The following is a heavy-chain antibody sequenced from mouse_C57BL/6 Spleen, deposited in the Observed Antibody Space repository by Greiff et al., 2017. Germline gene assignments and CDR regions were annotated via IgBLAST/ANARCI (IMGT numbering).Heavy chain of an antibody. CDR1: GFTFSSYA. D-gene: IGHD3-2*02. Sequence: EVKLVEPGGGLVKPGGSLKLSCAASGFTFSSYAMSWVRQTPEKRLEWVATISDGGSYTYYPDNVKGRFTISRDNAKNTLYLEMNHLRSEDSAMYDCARVGTAQASKDYWGQGTSVTVSS. V-gene: IGHV5-4*03. CDR2: ISDGGSYT. CDR3: ARVGTAQASKDY. J-gene: IGHJ4*01.